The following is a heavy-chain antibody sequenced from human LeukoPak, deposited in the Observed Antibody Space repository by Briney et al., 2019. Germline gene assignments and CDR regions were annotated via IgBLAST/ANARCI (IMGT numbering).Heavy chain of an antibody. CDR1: GYSFTIYW. J-gene: IGHJ4*02. CDR3: ARHKRLYDF. Sequence: GESLKISCMGSGYSFTIYWSGWVRQMPGKGLGWMGIIYPGDSDTRYSPSFQGQVTISADKSISTAYLQWSSLKASDTAMYYCARHKRLYDFWGQGTLVTVSS. D-gene: IGHD3-3*01. CDR2: IYPGDSDT. V-gene: IGHV5-51*01.